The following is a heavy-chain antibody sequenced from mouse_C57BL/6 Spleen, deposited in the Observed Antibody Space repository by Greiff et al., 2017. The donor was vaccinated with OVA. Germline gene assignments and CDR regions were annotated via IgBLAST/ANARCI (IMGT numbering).Heavy chain of an antibody. V-gene: IGHV3-6*01. CDR1: GYSITSGYY. J-gene: IGHJ1*03. D-gene: IGHD1-1*01. CDR3: ARDYYGSSYGFDV. Sequence: EVHLVESGPGLVKPSQSLSLTCSVTGYSITSGYYWNWIRQFPGNKLEWMGYISYDGSNNYNPSLKNRISITRDTSKNQFFLKLNSVTTEDTATYYCARDYYGSSYGFDVWGTGTTVTVSS. CDR2: ISYDGSN.